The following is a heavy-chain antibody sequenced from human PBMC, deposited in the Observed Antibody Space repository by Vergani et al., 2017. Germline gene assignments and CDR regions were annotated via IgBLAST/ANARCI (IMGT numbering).Heavy chain of an antibody. J-gene: IGHJ4*02. D-gene: IGHD6-13*01. CDR2: ILGSGTA. V-gene: IGHV4-61*02. Sequence: QVQLQESGPGLVKPPGTLSLTCTVSGASMSSVGYYWTWIRQSAGKRLEGIGDILGSGTANYNPYFQCRVSMSVATSKNQFSLTLSSVNATDTAVYYCAGGSRAACYSGPDSWVQGTRVTVSS. CDR3: AGGSRAACYSGPDS. CDR1: GASMSSVGYY.